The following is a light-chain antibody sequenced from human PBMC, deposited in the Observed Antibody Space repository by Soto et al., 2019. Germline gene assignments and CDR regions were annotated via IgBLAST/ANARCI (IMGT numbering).Light chain of an antibody. CDR1: QTISRW. J-gene: IGKJ1*01. CDR2: TAS. V-gene: IGKV1-5*01. Sequence: DIQMTQSLSSLSASVGDTVTITCRASQTISRWLAWYQQKPGKAPRLLIYTASTLESGVPSRFSASGSGTEFTLTISSLHPDDFATYYFQEYNNYWTFGQGTKVDIK. CDR3: QEYNNYWT.